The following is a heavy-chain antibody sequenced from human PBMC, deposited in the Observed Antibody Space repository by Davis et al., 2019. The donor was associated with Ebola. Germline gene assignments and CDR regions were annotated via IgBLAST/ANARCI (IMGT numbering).Heavy chain of an antibody. CDR2: TYYSSKWYN. CDR1: GDSVSGSSGA. J-gene: IGHJ4*02. CDR3: ARGWLRSAFDQ. V-gene: IGHV6-1*01. Sequence: PSETLSLTCAISGDSVSGSSGAWNWIRQSPSRGLEWLGRTYYSSKWYNESALSVKSRITISADTAKNQLSLHLNSVTPEDTAVHYCARGWLRSAFDQWGQGTLVTVSS. D-gene: IGHD5-12*01.